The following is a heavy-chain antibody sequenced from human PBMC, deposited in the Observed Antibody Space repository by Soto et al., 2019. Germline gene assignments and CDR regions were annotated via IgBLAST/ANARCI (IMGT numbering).Heavy chain of an antibody. D-gene: IGHD3-16*01. V-gene: IGHV1-18*04. CDR1: GYTITNHG. Sequence: GASVKVSCKTSGYTITNHGINWVRQAPGQGLEWMGWINPYNANTNYAKKFQARVTMTTDTSTRTAYMDLRSLTSDDTAVYYCARDRVAGIWGDAFDIWGQGTMVTVSS. CDR2: INPYNANT. CDR3: ARDRVAGIWGDAFDI. J-gene: IGHJ3*02.